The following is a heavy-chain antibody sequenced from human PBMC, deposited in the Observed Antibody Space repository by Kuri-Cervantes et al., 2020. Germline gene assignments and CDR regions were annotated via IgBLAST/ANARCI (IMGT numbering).Heavy chain of an antibody. V-gene: IGHV3-23*01. CDR3: AKPDSSGYYYDDAFDI. D-gene: IGHD3-22*01. Sequence: GESLKISCAASGFTFSSYSMNWVRQAPGKGLEWVSAISGSGGSTYYADSVKGRFTISRDNSKNTLYLQMNSLRAEDTAVYYCAKPDSSGYYYDDAFDIWGQGTMVTVSS. CDR1: GFTFSSYS. J-gene: IGHJ3*02. CDR2: ISGSGGST.